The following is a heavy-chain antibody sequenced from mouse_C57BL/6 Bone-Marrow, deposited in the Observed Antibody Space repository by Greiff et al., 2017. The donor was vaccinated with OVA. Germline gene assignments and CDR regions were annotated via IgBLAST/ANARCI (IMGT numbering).Heavy chain of an antibody. D-gene: IGHD3-2*02. CDR3: ARQLRLRPFAY. Sequence: VQLQQPGAELVKPGASVTLSCKASGYTFTSYWMHWVKQRPGQGLEWIGMIHPNSGSTNYNEKFKSKATLTVDKSSSTAYMQLSSLTSEDSAVYYCARQLRLRPFAYWGQGTLVTVSA. V-gene: IGHV1-64*01. CDR2: IHPNSGST. J-gene: IGHJ3*01. CDR1: GYTFTSYW.